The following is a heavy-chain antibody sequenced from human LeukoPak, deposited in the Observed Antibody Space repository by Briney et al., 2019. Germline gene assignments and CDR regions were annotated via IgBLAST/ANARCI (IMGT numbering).Heavy chain of an antibody. Sequence: PGRSLRLSCAASGFTFSSYGMHWVRQAPGKGLEWVAVISYDGSNKYYADSVKGRFTISRDTSKNTMYLQMNSLRAEDTAVYYCAKDLGSSWFFDYWGQGTLVTVSS. D-gene: IGHD6-13*01. CDR1: GFTFSSYG. CDR2: ISYDGSNK. V-gene: IGHV3-30*18. CDR3: AKDLGSSWFFDY. J-gene: IGHJ4*02.